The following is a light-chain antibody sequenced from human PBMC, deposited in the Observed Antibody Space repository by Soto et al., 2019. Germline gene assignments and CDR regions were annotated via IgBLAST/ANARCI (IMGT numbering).Light chain of an antibody. J-gene: IGKJ4*01. CDR3: QHYGSSFFT. CDR1: QSVSRSY. CDR2: GAS. V-gene: IGKV3-20*01. Sequence: EIVLTQSPGTLSLSPGERATLSCRASQSVSRSYLAWYQQKPGQAPRLLIYGASSRATGIPDRFSGSVSGTDFTLTISRQEPEEFAVYYCQHYGSSFFTFGGGTKLEIK.